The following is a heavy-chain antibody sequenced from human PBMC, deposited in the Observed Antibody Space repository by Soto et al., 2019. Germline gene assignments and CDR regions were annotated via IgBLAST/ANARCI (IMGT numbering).Heavy chain of an antibody. CDR3: AKSGVVAATRFPRGYFQH. CDR1: GFTFSSYA. J-gene: IGHJ1*01. D-gene: IGHD2-15*01. V-gene: IGHV3-23*01. Sequence: EVQLLKSGGGLVQPGGSLRLACAASGFTFSSYAMSWVRQAPGMGLEWVSAISGSGGTTYYADSVEGRFTISRDNSKNTLYLQMNGLRAVDTAVYSCAKSGVVAATRFPRGYFQHWGRGTLVAVSS. CDR2: ISGSGGTT.